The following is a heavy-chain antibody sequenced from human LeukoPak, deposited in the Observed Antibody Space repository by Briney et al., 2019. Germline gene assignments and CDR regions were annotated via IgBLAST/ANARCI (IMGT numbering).Heavy chain of an antibody. V-gene: IGHV3-48*03. Sequence: GGSLRLSCAAAACTFSSHEMNRVRQPPRKGREGVSYYNSSGRDIYYADPVKGRFNIYRDNAKNSLYLQINSLRGDDTALYYCAREVVGVTSEFDLWGQGTLGTVPS. D-gene: IGHD1-26*01. CDR2: YNSSGRDI. CDR3: AREVVGVTSEFDL. CDR1: ACTFSSHE. J-gene: IGHJ4*02.